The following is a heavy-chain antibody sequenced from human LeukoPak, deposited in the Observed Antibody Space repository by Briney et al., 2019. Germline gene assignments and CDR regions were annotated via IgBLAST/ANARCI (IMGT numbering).Heavy chain of an antibody. J-gene: IGHJ3*02. CDR3: ARLDTATDAFDI. V-gene: IGHV1-2*02. CDR1: GYTFTGYY. Sequence: ASVKVSCKASGYTFTGYYMHWVRQAPRQGLEWMGWINPNSGGTNYAQKFQGRVTMTRDTSISTAYMELSRLRSDDTAVYYCARLDTATDAFDIWGQGTMVTVSS. D-gene: IGHD4-17*01. CDR2: INPNSGGT.